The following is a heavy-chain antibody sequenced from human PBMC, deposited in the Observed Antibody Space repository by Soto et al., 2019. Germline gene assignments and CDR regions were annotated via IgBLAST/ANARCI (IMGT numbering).Heavy chain of an antibody. Sequence: GGSLRLSCAASGFTFSSYAMSWVRQAPGKGLEWVSAISGSGGSTYYADSVKGRFTISRDNSKNTLYLQMNSLRAEDTAVYYCAKVKPIFGVVIIRYFDYWGQGTLVTVSS. J-gene: IGHJ4*02. V-gene: IGHV3-23*01. CDR1: GFTFSSYA. CDR2: ISGSGGST. CDR3: AKVKPIFGVVIIRYFDY. D-gene: IGHD3-3*01.